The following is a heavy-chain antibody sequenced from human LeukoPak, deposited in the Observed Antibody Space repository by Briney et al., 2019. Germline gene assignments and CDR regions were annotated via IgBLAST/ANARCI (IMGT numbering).Heavy chain of an antibody. J-gene: IGHJ4*02. Sequence: PGGSLRLSCAASGFTFSSYGMRWVRQAPGKGLEWVSGISGSGFSTYYADSVKGRFTISRDNSKNTLYLQMNSLRAEDTAIYYSARDTVSCYDYLSYYFDYWGQGTLVTVSS. CDR2: ISGSGFST. D-gene: IGHD5-12*01. CDR3: ARDTVSCYDYLSYYFDY. CDR1: GFTFSSYG. V-gene: IGHV3-23*01.